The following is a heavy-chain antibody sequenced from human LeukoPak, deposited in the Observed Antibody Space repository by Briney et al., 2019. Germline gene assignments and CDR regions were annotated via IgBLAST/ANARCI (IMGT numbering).Heavy chain of an antibody. J-gene: IGHJ6*02. Sequence: PGGSLRLSCAASGFTVSSNYMSWVRQAPGKGLEWVSVIYSGGSTYYADPVKGRFTISRDNSKNTLYLQMNSLRAEDTAVYYCACSSTYYYGSGSYVGPPNYYYYGMDVWGQGTTVTVSS. V-gene: IGHV3-66*01. CDR2: IYSGGST. CDR3: ACSSTYYYGSGSYVGPPNYYYYGMDV. D-gene: IGHD3-10*01. CDR1: GFTVSSNY.